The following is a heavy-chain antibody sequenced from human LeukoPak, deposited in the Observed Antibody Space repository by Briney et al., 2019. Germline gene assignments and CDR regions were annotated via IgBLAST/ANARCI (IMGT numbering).Heavy chain of an antibody. V-gene: IGHV4-4*07. J-gene: IGHJ4*02. CDR1: GGSISSYY. CDR2: IYIRGNT. CDR3: ARERSATVNTYYFDS. D-gene: IGHD4-11*01. Sequence: PSETLSLTCTVSGGSISSYYWNWIRQPAGKGLEWIGRIYIRGNTNYNPSLKSRVTMSLDTSTNQFSLKLSSVTAADTAVYYCARERSATVNTYYFDSWGPGTLVTVSS.